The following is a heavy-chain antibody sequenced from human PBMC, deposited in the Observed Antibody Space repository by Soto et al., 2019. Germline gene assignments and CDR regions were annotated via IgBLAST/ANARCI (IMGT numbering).Heavy chain of an antibody. CDR2: ISYDGSNK. V-gene: IGHV3-30*18. CDR1: GFTFSSYG. D-gene: IGHD4-17*01. Sequence: QVQLVESGGGVVQPGRSLRLSCAASGFTFSSYGMHWVRQAPGKGLECVAVISYDGSNKYYADSVKGRFTISRDNSKNTLYLQMNSLRAEDTAVYYCAKGDAYGDYSFDYWGQGTLVTVSS. CDR3: AKGDAYGDYSFDY. J-gene: IGHJ4*02.